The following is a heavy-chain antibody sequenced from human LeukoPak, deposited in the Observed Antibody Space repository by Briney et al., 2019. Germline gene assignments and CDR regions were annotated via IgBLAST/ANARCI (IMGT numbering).Heavy chain of an antibody. CDR3: ARNGGGSIAAEEYYFDY. J-gene: IGHJ4*02. CDR1: GYTFTSYG. Sequence: EASVKVSCKASGYTFTSYGITEVRQAPGQGLEWMGWISAYNGNTSYAQKVQGRVTMTTDTSTRTPYMELRSLRSDDTAVYYCARNGGGSIAAEEYYFDYWGQGTLVTVSS. D-gene: IGHD6-13*01. V-gene: IGHV1-18*01. CDR2: ISAYNGNT.